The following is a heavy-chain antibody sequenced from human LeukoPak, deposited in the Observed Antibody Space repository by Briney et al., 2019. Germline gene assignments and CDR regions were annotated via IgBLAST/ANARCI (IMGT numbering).Heavy chain of an antibody. CDR1: EFSVGSNY. Sequence: GGSLRLSCAASEFSVGSNYMTWVRQTPGKGLEWVSAISGSGRNTYYAGSVKGRFTISRDNSRSTVDLQMNSLRVEDTGIYYCARDEIPSGTWGQGTMVIVSS. D-gene: IGHD6-25*01. CDR2: ISGSGRNT. J-gene: IGHJ3*01. V-gene: IGHV3-23*01. CDR3: ARDEIPSGT.